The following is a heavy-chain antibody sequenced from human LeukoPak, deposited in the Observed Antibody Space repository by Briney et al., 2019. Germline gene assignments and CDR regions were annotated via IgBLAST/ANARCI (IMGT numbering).Heavy chain of an antibody. CDR2: ISSSSSYI. CDR1: GFTFSSYS. Sequence: GGSLRLSCAASGFTFSSYSMNWVRHAPGKGLEWVSSISSSSSYIYYADSVKGRFTISRDNAKNSLYLQMNSLRAEDTAVYYCARDRSMLVPAAIPYYFDYWGQGTLVTVSS. D-gene: IGHD2-2*02. J-gene: IGHJ4*02. CDR3: ARDRSMLVPAAIPYYFDY. V-gene: IGHV3-21*01.